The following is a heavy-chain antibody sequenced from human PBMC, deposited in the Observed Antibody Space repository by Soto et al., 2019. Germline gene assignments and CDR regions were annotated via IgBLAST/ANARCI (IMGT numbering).Heavy chain of an antibody. D-gene: IGHD6-19*01. V-gene: IGHV3-23*01. CDR3: ASRSSGWYFDY. Sequence: EVQLLESGGGLVQPGGSLRLSCAASGFTFSSYAMNWVRQGPGKGLEWVSVISGSGGSTYYADSVKGRFTISRDNSKNTLYLQMNSLRAEDTAVYYCASRSSGWYFDYWGQGTLFTVSS. J-gene: IGHJ4*02. CDR1: GFTFSSYA. CDR2: ISGSGGST.